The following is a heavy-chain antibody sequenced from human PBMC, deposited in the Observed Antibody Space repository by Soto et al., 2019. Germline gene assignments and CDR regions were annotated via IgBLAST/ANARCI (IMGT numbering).Heavy chain of an antibody. D-gene: IGHD2-2*02. J-gene: IGHJ6*02. CDR1: GGTFSSYA. CDR2: IIPIFGTA. V-gene: IGHV1-69*06. CDR3: ARDFKRRYCSSTSCYRRRRLGYYYYGMDV. Sequence: PSVKVSCKASGGTFSSYAISWVRQAPGQGLEWMGGIIPIFGTANYAQKFQGRVTITADKSTSTAYMELSSLRSEDTAVYYCARDFKRRYCSSTSCYRRRRLGYYYYGMDVWGQGTTVTVSS.